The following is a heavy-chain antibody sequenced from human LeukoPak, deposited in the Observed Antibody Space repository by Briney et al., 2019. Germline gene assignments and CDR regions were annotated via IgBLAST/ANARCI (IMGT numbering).Heavy chain of an antibody. CDR3: ARVPIREILHIVVVTAPYYYYMDV. Sequence: ASVKVSCKASGYTFTSYGISWVRPAPGQGLEWMGWISAYNGNTNYAQKLQGRVTMTNDTSTSTAYMELRSLRSDDTAVYYCARVPIREILHIVVVTAPYYYYMDVWGKGTTVTVSS. J-gene: IGHJ6*03. CDR2: ISAYNGNT. D-gene: IGHD2-21*02. V-gene: IGHV1-18*01. CDR1: GYTFTSYG.